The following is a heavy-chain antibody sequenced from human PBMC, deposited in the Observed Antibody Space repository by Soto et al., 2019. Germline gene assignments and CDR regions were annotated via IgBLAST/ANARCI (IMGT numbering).Heavy chain of an antibody. CDR2: ISGSGGST. D-gene: IGHD3-16*01. V-gene: IGHV3-23*01. Sequence: EVDLLESGGGLAQPGGSRRLSCAASGFSFSVFAMTWVRQAPGKGLEWVSRISGSGGSTYYADSVKGRFTISRDNSKNMLYLQMNSLRGEATAVYYCAKAWSGGASDVWGQGTMVIVSS. CDR1: GFSFSVFA. J-gene: IGHJ3*01. CDR3: AKAWSGGASDV.